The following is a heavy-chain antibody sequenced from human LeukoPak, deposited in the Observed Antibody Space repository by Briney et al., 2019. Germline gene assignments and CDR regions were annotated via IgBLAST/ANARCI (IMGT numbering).Heavy chain of an antibody. CDR3: ATHPRSYSSLDY. CDR1: GGSISSSGYY. CDR2: IYYSGST. Sequence: PSETLSLTCTVSGGSISSSGYYWGWIRQPPGKGLEWIGSIYYSGSTYYNPSLTSRVTISADTSKNQFSLKLSSVTAADTAVYYCATHPRSYSSLDYWGQGTMVTVSS. D-gene: IGHD6-13*01. J-gene: IGHJ3*01. V-gene: IGHV4-39*07.